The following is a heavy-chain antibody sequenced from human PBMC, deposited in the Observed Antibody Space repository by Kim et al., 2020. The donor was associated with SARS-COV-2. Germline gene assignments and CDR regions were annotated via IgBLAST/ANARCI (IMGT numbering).Heavy chain of an antibody. CDR2: INTNTGNP. CDR1: GYTFTSYA. CDR3: ARDGRPYYYDSSGYYGYDAFDI. V-gene: IGHV7-4-1*02. Sequence: ASVKVSCKASGYTFTSYAMNWVRQAPGQGLEWMGWINTNTGNPTYAQGFTGRFVFSLDTSVSTAYLQISSLKAEDTAVYYCARDGRPYYYDSSGYYGYDAFDIWGQGTMVTVSS. J-gene: IGHJ3*02. D-gene: IGHD3-22*01.